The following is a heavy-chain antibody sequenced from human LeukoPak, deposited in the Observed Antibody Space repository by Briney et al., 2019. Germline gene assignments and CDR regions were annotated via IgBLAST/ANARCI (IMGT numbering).Heavy chain of an antibody. CDR2: IGWNSGSI. D-gene: IGHD6-6*01. J-gene: IGHJ4*02. CDR1: GFTFDDYA. CDR3: AKDINYSSSSGGFDY. V-gene: IGHV3-9*01. Sequence: PGRSLRLSCAASGFTFDDYAMHWVRQAPGKGLEWVSGIGWNSGSIGYADSVKGRFTISRDNAKNSLYLQMNSLRAEDTALYYCAKDINYSSSSGGFDYWGQGTLVTVSS.